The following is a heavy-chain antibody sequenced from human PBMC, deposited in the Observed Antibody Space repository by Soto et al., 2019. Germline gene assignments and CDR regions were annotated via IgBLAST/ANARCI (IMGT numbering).Heavy chain of an antibody. D-gene: IGHD6-19*01. CDR3: AKDRVAGKGGPLGY. CDR2: ISGSGGST. V-gene: IGHV3-23*01. CDR1: GFTFSSYA. Sequence: EVQLLESGGGLVQPGGSLRLSCAASGFTFSSYAMSWVRQAPGKGREWVSAISGSGGSTYYADSVKGRFTISRDNSKNTLYLQKNSLRAEDTAVYYCAKDRVAGKGGPLGYWGQGTLVTVSS. J-gene: IGHJ4*02.